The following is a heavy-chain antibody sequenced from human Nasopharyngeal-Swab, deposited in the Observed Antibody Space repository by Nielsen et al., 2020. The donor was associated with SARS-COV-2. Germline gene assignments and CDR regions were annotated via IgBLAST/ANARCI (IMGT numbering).Heavy chain of an antibody. CDR2: ISGSGDGT. Sequence: VRQAPGKGLEWVSAISGSGDGTYYVDSVKGRFTISRDNSKNTEYLQMNGLRPEDTAVYYCARGSLTTDYGDYSYFQHWGQGTLVTVSS. J-gene: IGHJ1*01. V-gene: IGHV3-23*01. CDR3: ARGSLTTDYGDYSYFQH. D-gene: IGHD4-17*01.